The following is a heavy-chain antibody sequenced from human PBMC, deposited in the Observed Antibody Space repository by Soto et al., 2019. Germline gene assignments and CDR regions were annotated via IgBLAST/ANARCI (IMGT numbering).Heavy chain of an antibody. CDR3: ARRSSSSGWFDP. Sequence: SETLSLTCTVSGGSINSSSYYWGWIRQPPGKGLEWIGSIYYSGSTYYNPSLKSRVTISVDTSKNQFSLKLSSVTAADTAVYYCARRSSSSGWFDPWGQGTLVTISS. D-gene: IGHD2-2*01. CDR2: IYYSGST. CDR1: GGSINSSSYY. V-gene: IGHV4-39*01. J-gene: IGHJ5*02.